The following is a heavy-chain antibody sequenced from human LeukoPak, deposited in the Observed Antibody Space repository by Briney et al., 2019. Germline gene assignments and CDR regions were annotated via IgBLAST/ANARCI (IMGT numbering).Heavy chain of an antibody. CDR3: ARDLKYYDFWSGYYKYYFDY. J-gene: IGHJ4*02. Sequence: ASVKVSCKASGYTFTSYGISWMRQAPGQGLEWMGWISAYNGNTNYAQKLQGRVTMTTDTSTSTAYMELRSLRSDDTAVYYCARDLKYYDFWSGYYKYYFDYWGQGTLVTVSS. CDR1: GYTFTSYG. CDR2: ISAYNGNT. V-gene: IGHV1-18*01. D-gene: IGHD3-3*01.